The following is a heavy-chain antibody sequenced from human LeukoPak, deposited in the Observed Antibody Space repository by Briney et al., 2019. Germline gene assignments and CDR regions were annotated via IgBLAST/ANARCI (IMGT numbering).Heavy chain of an antibody. CDR2: ISSSGSTI. CDR1: GFTFSSYE. V-gene: IGHV3-48*03. Sequence: GGSLRLSCAASGFTFSSYEMNWVRQAPGKGLERVSYISSSGSTIYYADSVKGRFTISRDNAKNSLYLQMNSLRAEDTAVYYCARLYSSGWWDWGQGTLVTVSS. J-gene: IGHJ4*02. D-gene: IGHD6-19*01. CDR3: ARLYSSGWWD.